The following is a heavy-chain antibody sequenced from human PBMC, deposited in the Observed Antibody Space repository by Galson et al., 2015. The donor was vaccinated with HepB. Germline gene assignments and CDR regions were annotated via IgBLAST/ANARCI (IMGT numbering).Heavy chain of an antibody. V-gene: IGHV3-23*01. CDR3: AKEWLGWWFDP. CDR2: ISGSGGST. J-gene: IGHJ5*02. CDR1: GFTVSSNY. D-gene: IGHD3-10*01. Sequence: SLRLSCAASGFTVSSNYMSWVRQAPGKGLEWVSAISGSGGSTYYADSVKGRFTISRDNSKNTLYLQMNSLRAEDTAVYYCAKEWLGWWFDPWGQGTLVTVSS.